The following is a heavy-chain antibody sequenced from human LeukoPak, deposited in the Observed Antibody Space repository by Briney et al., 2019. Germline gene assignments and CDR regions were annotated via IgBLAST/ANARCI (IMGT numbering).Heavy chain of an antibody. Sequence: GESLKISCKGSGYSFTTYWIGWVRQMPGKGLEWMGIIYPGDSDTRYSPSFQGPVTISADKSISTAYLQWSSLKASDTAMYYCARHGLHGYYGLNVWGQGTTVTVSS. CDR1: GYSFTTYW. CDR3: ARHGLHGYYGLNV. V-gene: IGHV5-51*01. J-gene: IGHJ6*02. CDR2: IYPGDSDT.